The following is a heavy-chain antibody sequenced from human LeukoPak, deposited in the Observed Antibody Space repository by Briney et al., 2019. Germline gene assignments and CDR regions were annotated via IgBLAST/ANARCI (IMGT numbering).Heavy chain of an antibody. CDR3: ARDAKYYYGSRTFFFFEY. CDR2: INHSGST. Sequence: SETLSLTCAVYGGSFSGYYWSWIRQPPGKGLEWIGEINHSGSTNYNPSLKSRVTISVDTSKNQFSLKLSSVTAADTAIYYCARDAKYYYGSRTFFFFEYWGQGTLLTVSS. J-gene: IGHJ4*02. CDR1: GGSFSGYY. D-gene: IGHD3-10*01. V-gene: IGHV4-34*01.